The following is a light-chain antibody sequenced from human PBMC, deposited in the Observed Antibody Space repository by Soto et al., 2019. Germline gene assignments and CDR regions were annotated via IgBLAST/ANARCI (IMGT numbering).Light chain of an antibody. CDR2: GAS. Sequence: EIVMTQSPATLSLSPGERATLSCRASQSVSSNLAWYQQKPGQAPRLLIYGASTRATGIPARFSGRGSGTEFILTISRLQSEDFAVYYCQQYSTGPPWTFGQGPKVEI. J-gene: IGKJ1*01. CDR1: QSVSSN. V-gene: IGKV3-15*01. CDR3: QQYSTGPPWT.